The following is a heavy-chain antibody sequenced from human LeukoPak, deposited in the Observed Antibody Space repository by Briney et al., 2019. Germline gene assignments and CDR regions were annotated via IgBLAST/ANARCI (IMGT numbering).Heavy chain of an antibody. V-gene: IGHV3-23*01. CDR1: GFTLSSYG. CDR2: ISGSGTNT. CDR3: AKDRPYYYDSSGYEAFDI. J-gene: IGHJ3*02. D-gene: IGHD3-22*01. Sequence: GGSLRLSCAASGFTLSSYGMTWVRQAPGKGLEWVSAISGSGTNTYYADSVKGRFTISRDTSKNTLYLQMNSLRAEDTAVYYCAKDRPYYYDSSGYEAFDIWGQGAMVTVSS.